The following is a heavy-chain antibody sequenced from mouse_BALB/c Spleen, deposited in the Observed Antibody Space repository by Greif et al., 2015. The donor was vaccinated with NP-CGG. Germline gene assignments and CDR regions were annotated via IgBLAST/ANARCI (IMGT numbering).Heavy chain of an antibody. CDR3: ARNYGNYAWFAY. CDR1: GYTFTSYW. J-gene: IGHJ3*01. D-gene: IGHD2-1*01. CDR2: INPSTGYT. V-gene: IGHV1-7*01. Sequence: QVQLKQSGAELAKPGASVKMSCKASGYTFTSYWMHWVKQRPGQGLEWIGYINPSTGYTEYNQKFKDKATLTADKSSSTAYMQLSSLTSEDSAVYYCARNYGNYAWFAYWGQGTLVTVSA.